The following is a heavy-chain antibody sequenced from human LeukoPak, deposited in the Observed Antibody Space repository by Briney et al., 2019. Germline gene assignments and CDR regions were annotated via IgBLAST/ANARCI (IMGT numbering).Heavy chain of an antibody. CDR2: ISSSSSTI. D-gene: IGHD5-24*01. CDR1: GFTFSSYS. Sequence: GGSLRLSCAASGFTFSSYSMNWVRQAPGKGLEWVSYISSSSSTIYYADSVKGRFTISRDNAKNSLYLQMNSLRVEDTAVYYCTREVEITGGAFYIWGQGTMVTVSS. CDR3: TREVEITGGAFYI. V-gene: IGHV3-48*01. J-gene: IGHJ3*02.